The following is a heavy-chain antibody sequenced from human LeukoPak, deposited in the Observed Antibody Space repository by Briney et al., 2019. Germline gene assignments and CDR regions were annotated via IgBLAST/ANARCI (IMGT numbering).Heavy chain of an antibody. Sequence: PSETLSLTCTVSGGSISSSSYYWGWIRQPPGKGLEWIGSIYYSGSTYYNPSLKSRVTISVDTSKNQFSLKLSSVTAADTAVYYCARGGYSYGFGYYYYYYYVDVWGKGTTVTVSS. J-gene: IGHJ6*03. CDR2: IYYSGST. CDR3: ARGGYSYGFGYYYYYYYVDV. CDR1: GGSISSSSYY. D-gene: IGHD5-18*01. V-gene: IGHV4-39*07.